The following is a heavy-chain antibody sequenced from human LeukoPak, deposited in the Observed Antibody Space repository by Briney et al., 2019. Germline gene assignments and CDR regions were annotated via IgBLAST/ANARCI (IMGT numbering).Heavy chain of an antibody. CDR3: ARGSYIISSGYYRPFDN. CDR2: MYVSGSS. J-gene: IGHJ4*02. D-gene: IGHD3-3*01. CDR1: GDSINNDTYD. V-gene: IGHV4-61*02. Sequence: SETLSLTCIVSGDSINNDTYDWHWIRQPAGKGLEWIGRMYVSGSSNYNPALQSRLSISVDTSKSQFSRRLSSVTAADTATYFCARGSYIISSGYYRPFDNWGQGTGVIVSS.